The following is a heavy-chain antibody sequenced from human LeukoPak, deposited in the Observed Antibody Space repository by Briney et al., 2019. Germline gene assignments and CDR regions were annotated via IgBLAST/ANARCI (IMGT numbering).Heavy chain of an antibody. CDR3: AREGVLLWFAELSDGMGV. V-gene: IGHV4-61*03. CDR1: GVPFSSGRYN. Sequence: PSVTLTLPCTDSGVPFSSGRYNWCCIRPPPGQRLVWIVYIYYSGSTNYNSSLKSRVTISADTPKITFSLKLTSITAADPAVYYCAREGVLLWFAELSDGMGVWGKGTTVTVSS. J-gene: IGHJ6*04. D-gene: IGHD3-10*01. CDR2: IYYSGST.